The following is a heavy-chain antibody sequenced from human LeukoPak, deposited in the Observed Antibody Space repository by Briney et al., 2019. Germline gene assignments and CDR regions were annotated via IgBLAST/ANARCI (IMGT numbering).Heavy chain of an antibody. Sequence: PGGSLRLSCVVSGFTFSSYAMSWVRQAPGKGLEWVSPISGSGGSTYYADSVKGRFTISRDNSKNTLYLQMNSLRVEDTAVYHCAKSGGSSTYSHVDYWGQGTLVTVSS. V-gene: IGHV3-23*01. J-gene: IGHJ4*02. CDR1: GFTFSSYA. CDR2: ISGSGGST. CDR3: AKSGGSSTYSHVDY. D-gene: IGHD2-2*01.